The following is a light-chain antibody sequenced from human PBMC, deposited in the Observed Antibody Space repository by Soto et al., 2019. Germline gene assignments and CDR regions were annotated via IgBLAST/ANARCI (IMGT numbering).Light chain of an antibody. CDR2: DAS. CDR3: QQYGSSPPNT. J-gene: IGKJ4*01. CDR1: QSVGSNY. V-gene: IGKV3-20*01. Sequence: EVVLTQSPGTLSLSPGETATLSCRASQSVGSNYLAWYQQKPGQAPRLLIFDASSRATGIPDRFSGSGSGTDFTLTISRLEPEDFALYYCQQYGSSPPNTFGGGTKVEIK.